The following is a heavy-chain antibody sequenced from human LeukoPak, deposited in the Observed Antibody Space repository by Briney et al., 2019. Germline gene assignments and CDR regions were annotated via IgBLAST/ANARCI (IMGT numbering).Heavy chain of an antibody. CDR2: ISGSGDST. Sequence: PGGSLRLSCAASGFTLSSNAMHWVRQAPGKGLEWVSAISGSGDSTYYADSVKGRFTISRDNSKNTLYLQMNSLRAEDTAIYYCAKDFYYDSSSSYWGQGTLVTVSS. J-gene: IGHJ4*02. CDR1: GFTLSSNA. V-gene: IGHV3-23*01. CDR3: AKDFYYDSSSSY. D-gene: IGHD3-22*01.